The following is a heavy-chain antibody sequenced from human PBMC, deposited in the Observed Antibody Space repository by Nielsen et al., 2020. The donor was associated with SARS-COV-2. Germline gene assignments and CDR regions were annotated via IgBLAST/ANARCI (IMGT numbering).Heavy chain of an antibody. D-gene: IGHD2-2*01. Sequence: GESLKIPCAASGFTFSSYAMSWVRQAPGKGLEWVSAISGSGGSTYYADSVKGRFTISRDNSKNTLYLQMNSLRAEDTAVYYCAGRRSSWDYWGQGTLVTVSS. J-gene: IGHJ4*02. CDR2: ISGSGGST. CDR3: AGRRSSWDY. V-gene: IGHV3-23*01. CDR1: GFTFSSYA.